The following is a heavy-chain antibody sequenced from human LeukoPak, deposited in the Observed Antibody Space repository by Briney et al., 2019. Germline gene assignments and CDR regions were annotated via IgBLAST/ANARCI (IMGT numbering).Heavy chain of an antibody. CDR3: GKDWKLDY. CDR2: ISDNGGDR. J-gene: IGHJ4*02. CDR1: GFTFNNYP. D-gene: IGHD1-1*01. Sequence: GGSLRLSCAASGFTFNNYPMSWVRQAPGEGLEWVSAISDNGGDRKYADSVKGRFTISRDNSKSTLFLQMNSLRVEDTAIYYCGKDWKLDYWGQGALVTVSS. V-gene: IGHV3-23*01.